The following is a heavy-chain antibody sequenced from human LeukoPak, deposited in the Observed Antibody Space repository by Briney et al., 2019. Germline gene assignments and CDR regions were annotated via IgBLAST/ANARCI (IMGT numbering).Heavy chain of an antibody. CDR1: GGSISSSSYY. CDR2: IYYSGST. CDR3: ASGLERLYYFDY. J-gene: IGHJ4*02. D-gene: IGHD1-1*01. Sequence: SGTLSLTCTVSGGSISSSSYYWGWIRQPPGKGLEWIGSIYYSGSTYYNPSLKSRVTIPVDTSKNQFSLKLSSVTAADTAVYYCASGLERLYYFDYWGQGTLVTVSS. V-gene: IGHV4-39*01.